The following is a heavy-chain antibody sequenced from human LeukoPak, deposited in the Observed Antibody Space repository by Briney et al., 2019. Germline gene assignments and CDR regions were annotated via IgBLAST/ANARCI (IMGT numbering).Heavy chain of an antibody. J-gene: IGHJ4*02. CDR3: ALAYCGGDCYSLSGIYFDY. V-gene: IGHV5-51*01. CDR2: IYPGDSDT. Sequence: KHGESLKISCKGSGYSFTSYWIGWVRQMPGKGLEWMGIIYPGDSDTRYSPSFQGQVTISADKSISTAYLQWSSLKVSDTAMYYCALAYCGGDCYSLSGIYFDYWGQGTLVTVSS. D-gene: IGHD2-21*02. CDR1: GYSFTSYW.